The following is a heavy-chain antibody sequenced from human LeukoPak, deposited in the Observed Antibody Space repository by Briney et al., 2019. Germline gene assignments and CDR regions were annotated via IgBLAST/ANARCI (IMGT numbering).Heavy chain of an antibody. J-gene: IGHJ4*02. CDR2: ISAYNGNT. Sequence: ASVKVSCKASGYTFTSYGISWVRQAPGQGLEWMGWISAYNGNTNYAQKLQGRVTMTTDTSTSTAYMELRSLRSDDTALYYCARTNYYDSSDYFDYWGQGTLVTVSS. D-gene: IGHD3-22*01. CDR3: ARTNYYDSSDYFDY. CDR1: GYTFTSYG. V-gene: IGHV1-18*01.